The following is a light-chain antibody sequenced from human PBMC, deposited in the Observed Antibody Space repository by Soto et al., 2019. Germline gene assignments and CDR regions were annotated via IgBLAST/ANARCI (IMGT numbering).Light chain of an antibody. V-gene: IGKV1-39*01. CDR3: QQSYNTPVT. CDR2: EAS. CDR1: QSISTF. J-gene: IGKJ4*02. Sequence: IQMTQSPSSLSASVGDSVTITCRASQSISTFLNWYQQIPGKAPKLLIYEASSFQSGVPSRFSGSGSGTFFTLTISSLQPEDIATYYCQQSYNTPVTFGGGTKEDIK.